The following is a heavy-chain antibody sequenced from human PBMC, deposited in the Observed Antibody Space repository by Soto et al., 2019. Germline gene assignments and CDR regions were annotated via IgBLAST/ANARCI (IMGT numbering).Heavy chain of an antibody. CDR1: GYSFTSYW. Sequence: GESLKISCKGSGYSFTSYWISWVRQMPGKGLEWMGRIDPSDSYTNYSPSFQGHVTISADKSISTAYLQLSSLKASDTAMYYCARQDIVVVPAAYYYYYYGMDVWGQGTTVTVSS. CDR3: ARQDIVVVPAAYYYYYYGMDV. J-gene: IGHJ6*02. D-gene: IGHD2-2*01. V-gene: IGHV5-10-1*01. CDR2: IDPSDSYT.